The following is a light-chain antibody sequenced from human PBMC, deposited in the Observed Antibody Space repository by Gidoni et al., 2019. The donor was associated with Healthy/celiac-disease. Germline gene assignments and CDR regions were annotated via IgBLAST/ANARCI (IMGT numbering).Light chain of an antibody. V-gene: IGKV3-11*01. J-gene: IGKJ1*01. CDR2: DAS. CDR1: QSVSSY. CDR3: QQRRT. Sequence: DIVLTQSPATLSLSPGERATLSCRASQSVSSYLAWYQQKPGQAPRLLIYDASNRATGIPARFSGSGSGTDFTLIISSLEPEDFAVYYCQQRRTFGQGTKVEIK.